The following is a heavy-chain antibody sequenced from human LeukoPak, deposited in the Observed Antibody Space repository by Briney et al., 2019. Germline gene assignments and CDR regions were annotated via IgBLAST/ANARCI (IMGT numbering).Heavy chain of an antibody. V-gene: IGHV3-53*05. J-gene: IGHJ4*02. CDR1: GFTVSSSF. CDR3: ARDWVSGNYGVGYYFDY. CDR2: IYSGGST. D-gene: IGHD1-7*01. Sequence: PGGSLRLSCAASGFTVSSSFMSWVRQAPGKGLEWVSVIYSGGSTYYADSVKGRFTISRDNSKNTLYLQMNSLRSDDTAVYYCARDWVSGNYGVGYYFDYWGQGTLVTVSS.